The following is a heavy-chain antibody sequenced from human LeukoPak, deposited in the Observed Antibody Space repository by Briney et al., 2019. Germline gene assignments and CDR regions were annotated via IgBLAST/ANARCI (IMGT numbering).Heavy chain of an antibody. CDR1: GFTFSSYS. Sequence: GGSLRLSCAASGFTFSSYSMNWVRQAPGKGLEWVSSISGSDGSTYYADSVKGRFTISRDNSKNSLYLQMNSLRTEDAALYYCAKEGRQLSNDYWGQGTLVTVSS. CDR2: ISGSDGST. J-gene: IGHJ4*02. V-gene: IGHV3-23*01. CDR3: AKEGRQLSNDY. D-gene: IGHD5-18*01.